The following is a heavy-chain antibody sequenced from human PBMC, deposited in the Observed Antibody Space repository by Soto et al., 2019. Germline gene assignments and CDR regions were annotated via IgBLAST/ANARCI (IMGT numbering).Heavy chain of an antibody. CDR3: ARRERYYGSPGWFDP. V-gene: IGHV4-39*01. CDR1: GASINNFAYY. Sequence: SETLSLTCSXSGASINNFAYYWGWIRQPPGKGLEWIGTVYYNENTYYNPSLKSRVAISVDTAKNQFSLNLRSVTAADTAIYFCARRERYYGSPGWFDPWGQGTLVTVSS. D-gene: IGHD3-10*01. CDR2: VYYNENT. J-gene: IGHJ5*01.